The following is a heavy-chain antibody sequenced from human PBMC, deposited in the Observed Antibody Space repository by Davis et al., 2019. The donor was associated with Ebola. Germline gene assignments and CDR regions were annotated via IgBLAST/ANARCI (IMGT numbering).Heavy chain of an antibody. V-gene: IGHV3-66*01. CDR3: ARVDGDYYYGMDV. CDR2: IYSGGST. Sequence: GGSLRLSCAASGFTVCSNYMSWVRQAPGKGLEWVSVIYSGGSTYYADSVKGRFTISRDNSKNTLYLQMNSLRAEDTAVYYCARVDGDYYYGMDVWGQGTTVTVSS. J-gene: IGHJ6*02. CDR1: GFTVCSNY. D-gene: IGHD4-17*01.